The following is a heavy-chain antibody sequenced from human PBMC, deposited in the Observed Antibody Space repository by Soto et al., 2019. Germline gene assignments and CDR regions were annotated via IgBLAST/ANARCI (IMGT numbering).Heavy chain of an antibody. D-gene: IGHD3-9*01. Sequence: EVQLVESGGGLVQTGGSLILSCAASGFRFSDHYMDWVSQASGKGLEWVVRIRNKANSYTAEYAASVKGRFTVSRHDSNKSLYLEMNSLKIEDTALYYCVRYGTGFQLAYWGQGTLFTVAS. J-gene: IGHJ4*02. V-gene: IGHV3-72*01. CDR2: IRNKANSYTA. CDR1: GFRFSDHY. CDR3: VRYGTGFQLAY.